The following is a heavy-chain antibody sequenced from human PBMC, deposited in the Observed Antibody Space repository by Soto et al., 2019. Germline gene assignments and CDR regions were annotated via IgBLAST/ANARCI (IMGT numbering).Heavy chain of an antibody. D-gene: IGHD3-3*01. Sequence: ASVKVSCKASGYTFTSYDINWVRQATGQGLEWMGWMNPNSGNTGYAQKFQGRDTMTRNTSISTAYMELSSLRSEDTAVYYCATYYDFWSGFYGMDVWGQGTTVTVSS. CDR3: ATYYDFWSGFYGMDV. CDR1: GYTFTSYD. CDR2: MNPNSGNT. V-gene: IGHV1-8*01. J-gene: IGHJ6*02.